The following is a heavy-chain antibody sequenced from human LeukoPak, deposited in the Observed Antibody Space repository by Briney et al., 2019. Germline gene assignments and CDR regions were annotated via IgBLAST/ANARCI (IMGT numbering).Heavy chain of an antibody. Sequence: GASVKVSCKASGYTLTSYGISWVRQAPGQGLEWMGWISAYNGNTNYAQKLQGRVTMTTDTSTSTAYMELRSLRSDDTAVYYCARRGSLYYYYYMDVWGKGTTVTVSS. CDR1: GYTLTSYG. V-gene: IGHV1-18*01. J-gene: IGHJ6*03. CDR2: ISAYNGNT. CDR3: ARRGSLYYYYYMDV. D-gene: IGHD1-26*01.